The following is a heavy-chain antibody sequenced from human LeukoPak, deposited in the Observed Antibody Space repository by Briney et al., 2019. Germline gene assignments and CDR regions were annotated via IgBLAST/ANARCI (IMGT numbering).Heavy chain of an antibody. J-gene: IGHJ3*02. CDR3: ARDLKQWLDDAFDI. V-gene: IGHV3-48*03. D-gene: IGHD6-19*01. CDR2: ISSSGSTI. Sequence: GGSLRLSCAASGFTFSSYEMNWVRQAPGKGLEWVSYISSSGSTIYYADSVKGRFTISRDNAKNSLYLQMNSLRAKDTAVYYCARDLKQWLDDAFDIWGQGTMVTVSS. CDR1: GFTFSSYE.